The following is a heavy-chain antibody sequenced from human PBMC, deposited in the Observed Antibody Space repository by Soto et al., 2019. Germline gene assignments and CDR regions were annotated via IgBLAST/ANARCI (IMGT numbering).Heavy chain of an antibody. V-gene: IGHV3-21*01. CDR1: GFTFSSFS. CDR2: ISSSSTFI. CDR3: ARGSQGYFDY. Sequence: EVQLVESGGGLVKPGGFLRLSCAASGFTFSSFSVNWVRQAPGKGLEWVSSISSSSTFIYYADSVRGRFTISRDSAKNSLYLEMDTLRAVDTAVYYCARGSQGYFDYWGQGTLVTVSS. J-gene: IGHJ4*02.